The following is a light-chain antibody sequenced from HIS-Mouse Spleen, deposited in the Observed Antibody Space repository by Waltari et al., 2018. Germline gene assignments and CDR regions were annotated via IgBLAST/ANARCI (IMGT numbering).Light chain of an antibody. CDR1: SGITVGTYR. Sequence: QAVLTQPSSLSASPGASASLTCTLRSGITVGTYRKYWYQQKPGSPPQYLLRYKSYSDKQQGSGVPCRFSGSKDASANAGILLISGLQSEDEADYYCMIWHSSAWVFGGGTKLTVL. CDR3: MIWHSSAWV. J-gene: IGLJ3*02. CDR2: YKSYSDK. V-gene: IGLV5-45*03.